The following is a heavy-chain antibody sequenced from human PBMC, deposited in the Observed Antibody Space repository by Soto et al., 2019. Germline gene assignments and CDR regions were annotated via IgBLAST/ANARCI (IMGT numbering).Heavy chain of an antibody. CDR2: IYYSGST. CDR3: VRTFGYSSSSLDY. J-gene: IGHJ4*02. CDR1: GGSISSYY. V-gene: IGHV4-59*08. D-gene: IGHD6-6*01. Sequence: PSETLSLTCTVSGGSISSYYWSWIRQPPGKGLEWIGYIYYSGSTNYNPSLKSRVTISVDTSKNQFSLKLSSVTAADTAVYYCVRTFGYSSSSLDYWGQGTLVTVSS.